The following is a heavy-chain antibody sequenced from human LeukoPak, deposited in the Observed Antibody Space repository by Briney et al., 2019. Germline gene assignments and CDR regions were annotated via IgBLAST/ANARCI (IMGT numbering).Heavy chain of an antibody. D-gene: IGHD3-22*01. CDR1: GFSFSRYS. Sequence: SGGSLRLSCTASGFSFSRYSMNWVRQAPGKGLEWISYISSDGSTIYCADSVKGRFTISRDNARNSLYLQMNSLRAEDTAVYYCARDPAMQTWLSAYYFDYWGQGTQVSVSS. CDR2: ISSDGSTI. J-gene: IGHJ4*02. CDR3: ARDPAMQTWLSAYYFDY. V-gene: IGHV3-48*01.